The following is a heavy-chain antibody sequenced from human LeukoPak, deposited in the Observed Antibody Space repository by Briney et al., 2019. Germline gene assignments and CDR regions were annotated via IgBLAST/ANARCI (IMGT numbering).Heavy chain of an antibody. CDR3: ARVWKLSSTNPYYYYGMDV. J-gene: IGHJ6*02. Sequence: ASVKVSCKASGGTFSSYATSWVRQAPGQGLEWMGGIIPIFGTANYAQKFQGRVTITADESTSTAYMELSSLRSEDTAVYYCARVWKLSSTNPYYYYGMDVWGQGTTVTVSS. D-gene: IGHD2-2*01. CDR2: IIPIFGTA. V-gene: IGHV1-69*13. CDR1: GGTFSSYA.